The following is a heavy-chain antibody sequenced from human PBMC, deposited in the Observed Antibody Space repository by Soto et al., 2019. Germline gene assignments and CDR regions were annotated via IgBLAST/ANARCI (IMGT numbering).Heavy chain of an antibody. V-gene: IGHV1-18*01. CDR1: GYSFTSFG. D-gene: IGHD1-26*01. Sequence: QAQLVQSGAEVKETGASVKVSCKASGYSFTSFGIGWLRRAPGQGPEWKGWISTYNGKTNFAQKFQDTVTLTTDTSTPTAYMELRSLTSDDTAVYYCARYVRVGANTDASAIWGQGTMVTVSS. J-gene: IGHJ3*01. CDR3: ARYVRVGANTDASAI. CDR2: ISTYNGKT.